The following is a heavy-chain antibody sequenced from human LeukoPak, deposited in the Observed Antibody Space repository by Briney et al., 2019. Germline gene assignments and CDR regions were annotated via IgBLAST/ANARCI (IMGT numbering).Heavy chain of an antibody. CDR2: ISYDGSNK. CDR1: GFTFSSYA. CDR3: ARDGGFGEFDY. V-gene: IGHV3-30-3*01. Sequence: GGSLRLSCAASGFTFSSYAMHWVRQAPGKGLEWVAVISYDGSNKYYADSVKGRFTISRDNSKNTLYLQMNSLRAEDTAVYYCARDGGFGEFDYWGLGTLVTVSS. D-gene: IGHD3-10*01. J-gene: IGHJ4*02.